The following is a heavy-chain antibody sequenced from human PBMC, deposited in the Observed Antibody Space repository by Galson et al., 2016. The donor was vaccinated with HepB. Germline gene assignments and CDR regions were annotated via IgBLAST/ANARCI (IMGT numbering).Heavy chain of an antibody. CDR2: IYPGDSDT. J-gene: IGHJ4*02. D-gene: IGHD1-26*01. CDR1: GYSFAKYW. CDR3: ARQVGATHDH. Sequence: QSGAEVKKPGESLKISCQGSGYSFAKYWIVWVRQMPGKGLEWMGIIYPGDSDTTYSPSFQGQVTISADRSISTAYLQWSSLKASDTAMYYCARQVGATHDHWGQGTLVTVSS. V-gene: IGHV5-51*01.